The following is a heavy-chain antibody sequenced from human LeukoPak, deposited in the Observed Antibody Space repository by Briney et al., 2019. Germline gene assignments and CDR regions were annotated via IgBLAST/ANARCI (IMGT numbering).Heavy chain of an antibody. V-gene: IGHV1-18*01. CDR3: ARSESYALDY. Sequence: ASVKVSCKASGYTFARYGISWVRQAPRQGLEWMGRISAYSGDTNYAQNLQGRVTMTTDTSTSTVYMELRSLRSDDTAVYHCARSESYALDYWGQGTLVTVSS. J-gene: IGHJ4*02. D-gene: IGHD2-2*01. CDR1: GYTFARYG. CDR2: ISAYSGDT.